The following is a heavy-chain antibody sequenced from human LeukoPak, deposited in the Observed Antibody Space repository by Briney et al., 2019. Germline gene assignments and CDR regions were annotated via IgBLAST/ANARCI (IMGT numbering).Heavy chain of an antibody. CDR1: GGSFSGYY. V-gene: IGHV4-34*01. D-gene: IGHD3-10*01. Sequence: SETLSLTYAVYGGSFSGYYWSWIRQPPGKGLEWIGEINHSGSTNYNPSLKSRVTISVDTSKNQFSLKLSSVTAADTAVYYCARGRYYGSGSYYTNYWGQGTLVTVSS. CDR2: INHSGST. CDR3: ARGRYYGSGSYYTNY. J-gene: IGHJ4*02.